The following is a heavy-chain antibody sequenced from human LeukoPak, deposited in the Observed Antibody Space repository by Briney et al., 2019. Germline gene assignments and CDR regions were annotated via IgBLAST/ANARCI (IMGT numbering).Heavy chain of an antibody. CDR1: GFTVSSNY. J-gene: IGHJ4*02. CDR2: IYSGGST. V-gene: IGHV3-53*01. CDR3: ARVSGSGSYKSFDY. Sequence: GGSLRLSCAASGFTVSSNYMSWVRQAPGKGLEWVSVIYSGGSTYYADSVKGRFTISRDNSKNTLYLQMNRLRAEDTAVYYCARVSGSGSYKSFDYWGQGTLVTVSS. D-gene: IGHD3-10*01.